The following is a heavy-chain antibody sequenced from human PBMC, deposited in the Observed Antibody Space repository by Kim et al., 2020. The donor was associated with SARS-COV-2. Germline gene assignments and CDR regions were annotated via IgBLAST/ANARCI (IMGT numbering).Heavy chain of an antibody. J-gene: IGHJ6*02. V-gene: IGHV3-11*05. CDR2: ISSSSSYT. Sequence: GGSLRLSCAASGFTFSDYYMSWIRQAPGKGLEWVSYISSSSSYTNYADSVKGRFTISRDNAKNSLYLQMNSLRAEDTAVYYCARGPLGCSSTSCYELYYYGMDVWGQGTTVTVSS. D-gene: IGHD2-2*01. CDR1: GFTFSDYY. CDR3: ARGPLGCSSTSCYELYYYGMDV.